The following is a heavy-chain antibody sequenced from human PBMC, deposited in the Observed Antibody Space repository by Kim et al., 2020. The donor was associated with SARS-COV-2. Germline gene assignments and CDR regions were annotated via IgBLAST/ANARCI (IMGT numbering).Heavy chain of an antibody. CDR1: GGSISSSSYY. Sequence: SETLSLTCTVSGGSISSSSYYWGWIRQPPGKGLEWIGSIYYSGSTYYNPSLKSRVTISVDTSKNQFSLKLSSVTAADTAVYYCARLAAAAEDWFDPWGQGTLVTVSS. J-gene: IGHJ5*02. CDR3: ARLAAAAEDWFDP. CDR2: IYYSGST. V-gene: IGHV4-39*01. D-gene: IGHD6-13*01.